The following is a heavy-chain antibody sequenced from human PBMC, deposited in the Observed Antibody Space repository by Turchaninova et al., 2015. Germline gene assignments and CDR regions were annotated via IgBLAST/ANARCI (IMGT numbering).Heavy chain of an antibody. Sequence: QVQLVQSGAGFGVNRWGFRRELSCTALCSTLTSSVMHWGRQAPVQGLEWMGIINPRGGSTSYAQKFQGRVTMTRDTSTSTVYMELSSLRSEDTAVYYCARVGYSSGWYSYWGQGTLVTVSS. CDR1: CSTLTSSV. D-gene: IGHD6-19*01. V-gene: IGHV1-46*01. CDR2: INPRGGST. CDR3: ARVGYSSGWYSY. J-gene: IGHJ4*02.